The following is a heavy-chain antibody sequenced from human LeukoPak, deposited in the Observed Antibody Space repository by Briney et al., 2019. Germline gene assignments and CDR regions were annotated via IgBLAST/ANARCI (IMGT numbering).Heavy chain of an antibody. CDR1: IDSFSNYH. J-gene: IGHJ6*03. CDR3: ARQPVVAATPFYYMDV. V-gene: IGHV4-34*01. D-gene: IGHD2-15*01. CDR2: VNESGGT. Sequence: SETLSLTCAVYIDSFSNYHWNWIRQTPAKGMEWIGEVNESGGTNISPSLRSRVTISVDTSKNQFSLKLSSVTAADTAVYYCARQPVVAATPFYYMDVWGKGAPVTISS.